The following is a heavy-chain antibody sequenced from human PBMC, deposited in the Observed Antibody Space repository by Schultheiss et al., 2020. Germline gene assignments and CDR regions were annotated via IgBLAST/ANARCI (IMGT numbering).Heavy chain of an antibody. V-gene: IGHV1-2*02. J-gene: IGHJ6*02. D-gene: IGHD1-7*01. CDR2: INPNSGGT. CDR3: ATMQLELPSKRNYYYGMDV. Sequence: ASVKVSCKASGYTFTGYYMHWVRQAPGQGLEWMGWINPNSGGTNYAQKFQGRVTITADESTSTAYMELSSLRSEDTAVYYCATMQLELPSKRNYYYGMDVWGQGTTVTVSS. CDR1: GYTFTGYY.